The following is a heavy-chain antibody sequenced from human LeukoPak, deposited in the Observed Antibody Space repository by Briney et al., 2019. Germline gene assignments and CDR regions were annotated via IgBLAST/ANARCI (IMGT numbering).Heavy chain of an antibody. V-gene: IGHV4-39*07. CDR2: ISNSGST. Sequence: SETLSLTCAVSGASITSTKYFWGWIRQPPGKELELIGIISNSGSTDYNPSLKSRVTMSTDASKNQFSLKLASVTAADTAVYYCARKSSTGGFNGYHVWYFDLWGRGTLVTVSS. J-gene: IGHJ2*01. CDR1: GASITSTKYF. CDR3: ARKSSTGGFNGYHVWYFDL. D-gene: IGHD5-12*01.